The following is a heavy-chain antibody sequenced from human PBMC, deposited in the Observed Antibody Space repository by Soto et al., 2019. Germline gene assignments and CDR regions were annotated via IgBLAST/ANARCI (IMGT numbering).Heavy chain of an antibody. CDR3: ATMGADPGVLAPEYNWFKS. D-gene: IGHD2-8*01. J-gene: IGHJ5*01. CDR1: GDTFSYDA. V-gene: IGHV1-69*12. CDR2: IVPIFAAT. Sequence: QVQLEQSGAEVKKPGSSVRVSCKASGDTFSYDAVSWVRQAPGQGLEWMGGIVPIFAATKYAQKFQGRVTITADESTSTAYMDLSSLRSEDTAVYYCATMGADPGVLAPEYNWFKSWGQGTLVTVSS.